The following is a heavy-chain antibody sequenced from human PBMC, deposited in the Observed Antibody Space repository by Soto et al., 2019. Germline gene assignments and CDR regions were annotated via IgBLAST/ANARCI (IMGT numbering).Heavy chain of an antibody. Sequence: SESLSLTCDVSGASISNDNWWSWVRQPPGKGLEWIGEIYHSGSTNYNPSLKSRVTISVDESKNQFSLKLSSATAADTAVYYCAKDLGIAVSARRGFDIWGQGTMVPVSS. CDR1: GASISNDNW. D-gene: IGHD6-19*01. CDR2: IYHSGST. CDR3: AKDLGIAVSARRGFDI. J-gene: IGHJ3*02. V-gene: IGHV4-4*02.